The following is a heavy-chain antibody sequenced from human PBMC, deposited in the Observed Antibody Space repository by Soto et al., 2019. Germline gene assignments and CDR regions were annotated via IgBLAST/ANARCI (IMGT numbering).Heavy chain of an antibody. CDR1: GFTFSSYG. Sequence: GESLKISCAASGFTFSSYGMHWVRQAPGKGLEWVAVISYDGSNKYYADSVKGRFTISRDNSKNTLYLQMNSLRAEDTAVYYCAKDVRHSSAALDYWGQGTLVTVSS. CDR3: AKDVRHSSAALDY. D-gene: IGHD6-25*01. J-gene: IGHJ4*02. V-gene: IGHV3-30*18. CDR2: ISYDGSNK.